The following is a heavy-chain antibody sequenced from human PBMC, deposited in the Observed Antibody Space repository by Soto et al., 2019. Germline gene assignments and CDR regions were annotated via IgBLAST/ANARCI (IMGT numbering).Heavy chain of an antibody. CDR1: GFTFSSYA. J-gene: IGHJ3*02. D-gene: IGHD6-13*01. CDR3: AKHSEVAAAGRGSAFDI. V-gene: IGHV3-23*01. CDR2: ISGSGGST. Sequence: GGSLRLSCAASGFTFSSYAMSWVRQAPGKGLEWVSAISGSGGSTYYADSVKGRFTISRDNSKNTLYLQMNSLRAEDTAVYYCAKHSEVAAAGRGSAFDIWGQGTMVTVSS.